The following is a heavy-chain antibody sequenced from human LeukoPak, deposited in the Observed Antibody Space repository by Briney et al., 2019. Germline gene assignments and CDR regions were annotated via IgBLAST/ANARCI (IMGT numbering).Heavy chain of an antibody. J-gene: IGHJ3*02. CDR2: IYHSGST. V-gene: IGHV4-4*02. CDR3: ARGRMRYDSSGYKRAFDI. CDR1: GGSISSSNW. Sequence: SETLSLTCAVSGGSISSSNWWSWVRQPPGKGLEWIGEIYHSGSTNYNPSLKSRVTISVDKSKNQFSLKLSSVTAADTAVYYCARGRMRYDSSGYKRAFDIWGQGTMVTVSS. D-gene: IGHD3-22*01.